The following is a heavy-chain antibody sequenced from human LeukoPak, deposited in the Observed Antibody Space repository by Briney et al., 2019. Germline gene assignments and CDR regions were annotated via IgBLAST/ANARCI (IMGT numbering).Heavy chain of an antibody. CDR3: ARDYSGYYYYMDV. CDR1: GFTFSSYS. Sequence: GGSLRLSCAASGFTFSSYSMNWVRQAPGKGLEWVSYISSSSTIYYADSVKGRFTISRDNAKNSLYLQMNSLRAEDTAVYYCARDYSGYYYYMDVWGKGTTVTVSS. J-gene: IGHJ6*03. CDR2: ISSSSTI. D-gene: IGHD2-15*01. V-gene: IGHV3-48*01.